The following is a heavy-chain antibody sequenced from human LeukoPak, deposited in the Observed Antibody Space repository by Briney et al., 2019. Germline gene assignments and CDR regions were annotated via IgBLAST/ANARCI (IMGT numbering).Heavy chain of an antibody. V-gene: IGHV4-39*01. CDR3: ARSTSGSHDY. CDR2: IYYTGST. D-gene: IGHD1-1*01. Sequence: PSETLFLTCTVSGGSSSSSSYYWPWFRQPPGKGLEWIGTIYYTGSTSYNPSLKSRVTISVDTSKNQFSLKLTSVTAADTAVFYCARSTSGSHDYWGQGTLVTVSS. J-gene: IGHJ4*02. CDR1: GGSSSSSSYY.